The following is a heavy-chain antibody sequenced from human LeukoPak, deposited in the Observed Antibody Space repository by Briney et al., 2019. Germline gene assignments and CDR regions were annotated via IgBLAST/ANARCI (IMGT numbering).Heavy chain of an antibody. V-gene: IGHV4-61*09. Sequence: SETLSLTCTVSGGSISSGSYYWSWIRQPAGKGLEWIGHIYTSGSTNYNPSLKSRVTISVDTSKNQFSLKLSSVTAADTAVYYCARESNGWAHYYYYYMDVWGKGTTVTVSS. CDR2: IYTSGST. CDR3: ARESNGWAHYYYYYMDV. J-gene: IGHJ6*03. D-gene: IGHD6-19*01. CDR1: GGSISSGSYY.